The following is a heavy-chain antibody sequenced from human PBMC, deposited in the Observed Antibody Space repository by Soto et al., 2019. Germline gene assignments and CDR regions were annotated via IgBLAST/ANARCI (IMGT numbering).Heavy chain of an antibody. CDR3: ARVLGSSSWYHWFDP. V-gene: IGHV1-2*02. J-gene: IGHJ5*02. Sequence: ASVKVSCKASGYTFTGYYMHWVRQAPGQGLEWMGWINPNSGGTNYAQKFQGRVTMTRDTSISTAYMELSRLRSDDTAVYYCARVLGSSSWYHWFDPQGQRTLATVSS. D-gene: IGHD6-13*01. CDR2: INPNSGGT. CDR1: GYTFTGYY.